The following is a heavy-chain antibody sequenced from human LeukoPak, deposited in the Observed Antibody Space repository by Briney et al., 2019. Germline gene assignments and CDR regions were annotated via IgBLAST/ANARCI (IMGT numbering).Heavy chain of an antibody. V-gene: IGHV3-23*01. D-gene: IGHD3-10*01. Sequence: GGSLRLSCAASGFTVSSYGMSWVRQAPGKGLEWVSVISGSGASTYYADSVKGGFTISRDNSKNTMYRQMNSLRAEDTAVYYCAKDHGRDYYGSGRYDYWGQGTLVTVSS. CDR3: AKDHGRDYYGSGRYDY. J-gene: IGHJ4*02. CDR2: ISGSGAST. CDR1: GFTVSSYG.